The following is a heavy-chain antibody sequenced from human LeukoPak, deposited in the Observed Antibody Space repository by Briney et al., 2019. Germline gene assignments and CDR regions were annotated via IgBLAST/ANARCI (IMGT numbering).Heavy chain of an antibody. D-gene: IGHD1-26*01. CDR1: GYTSTSYY. Sequence: ASVKVSCKASGYTSTSYYMHCVRQAPGQGLERMGIINPSGGSTSYAQKFQGRVTMTRDTSTSTVYMELSSLRSEDTAVYYCARQLEWELLSTFDYWGQGTLVTVSS. J-gene: IGHJ4*02. CDR2: INPSGGST. V-gene: IGHV1-46*01. CDR3: ARQLEWELLSTFDY.